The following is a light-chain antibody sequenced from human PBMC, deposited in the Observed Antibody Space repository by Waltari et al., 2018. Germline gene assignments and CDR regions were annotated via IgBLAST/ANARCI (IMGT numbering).Light chain of an antibody. CDR3: CSYAGLGTYV. V-gene: IGLV2-23*02. CDR2: EVN. CDR1: TSDVGHYDL. J-gene: IGLJ1*01. Sequence: QSALTQPASVSGTPGQSITISCPGTTSDVGHYDLVSWYQQHPGKAPKLLICEVNKRPSGVSSRFSGSKSGNTASLTISGLQAEDEADFYCCSYAGLGTYVFGSGTKVTVL.